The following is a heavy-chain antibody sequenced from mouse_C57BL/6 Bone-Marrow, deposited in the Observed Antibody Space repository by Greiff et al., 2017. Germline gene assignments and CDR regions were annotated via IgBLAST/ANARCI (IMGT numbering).Heavy chain of an antibody. CDR1: GFNIKDDY. Sequence: EVQLQQPGAELVRPGASVTLSCTASGFNIKDDYMHWVKQRPEQGLVWIGWIDPENGDTEYASMLQGKATIAANTSSNTAYLQLSSLTSEDTAVYYCTTEGNFGYFDVWGTGTTVTVSS. V-gene: IGHV14-4*01. CDR3: TTEGNFGYFDV. D-gene: IGHD2-1*01. J-gene: IGHJ1*03. CDR2: IDPENGDT.